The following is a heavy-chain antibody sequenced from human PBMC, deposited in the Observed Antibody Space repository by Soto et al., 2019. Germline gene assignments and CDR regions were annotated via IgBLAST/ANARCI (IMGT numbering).Heavy chain of an antibody. CDR1: GFTFGSYA. CDR2: ISDRSDAT. CDR3: ATNVI. Sequence: PGGSLRLSCAASGFTFGSYAMRWVRQAPGKGLEWVSAISDRSDATAYADSVKGRLTISRDNSKNTLYLQMNSLRADDTAVYYCATNVICGRGTLVTVSS. J-gene: IGHJ4*02. V-gene: IGHV3-23*01.